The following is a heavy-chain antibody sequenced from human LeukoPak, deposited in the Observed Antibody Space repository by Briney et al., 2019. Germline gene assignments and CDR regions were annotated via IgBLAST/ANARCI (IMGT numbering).Heavy chain of an antibody. Sequence: ASVKVSCKASGYTFTSYGISWVRQAPGQGLEWMGWISAYNGNTNYAQKLQGRVTMTTDTSTSTAYMELRSLRSDDTAVYYCARALHDYGDYDPTFDYWGQGTLVTVSS. J-gene: IGHJ4*02. V-gene: IGHV1-18*04. CDR3: ARALHDYGDYDPTFDY. D-gene: IGHD4-17*01. CDR2: ISAYNGNT. CDR1: GYTFTSYG.